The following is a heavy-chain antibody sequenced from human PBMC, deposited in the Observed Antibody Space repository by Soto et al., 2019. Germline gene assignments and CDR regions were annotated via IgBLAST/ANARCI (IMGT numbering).Heavy chain of an antibody. CDR1: GGTFSSYA. V-gene: IGHV1-69*13. CDR2: IIPIFGTA. J-gene: IGHJ3*02. CDR3: ARANRRSHAFDI. Sequence: EASVKLSCKASGGTFSSYAISWVRQAPGQGLEWMGGIIPIFGTANYAQKFQGRVTITADESTSTAYMELSSLRSEDTAVYYCARANRRSHAFDIWGQGTMVTVSS.